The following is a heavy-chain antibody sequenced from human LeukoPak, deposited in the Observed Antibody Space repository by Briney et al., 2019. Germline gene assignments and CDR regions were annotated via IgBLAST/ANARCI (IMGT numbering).Heavy chain of an antibody. J-gene: IGHJ4*02. CDR3: ASLGLYDFWSGYDY. CDR2: IYHSGST. CDR1: GGSISSGGYY. D-gene: IGHD3-3*01. V-gene: IGHV4-30-2*01. Sequence: PSETLSLTCTVSGGSISSGGYYWSWIRQPPGKGLEWIGYIYHSGSTYYNPSLKSRVTISVDRSKNQFSLKLSSVTAADTAVYYCASLGLYDFWSGYDYWGQGTLVTVSS.